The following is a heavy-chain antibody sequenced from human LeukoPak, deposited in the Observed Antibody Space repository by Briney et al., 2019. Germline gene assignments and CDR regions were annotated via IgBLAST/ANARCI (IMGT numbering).Heavy chain of an antibody. CDR2: ISAYNGNT. J-gene: IGHJ5*02. D-gene: IGHD2-2*01. CDR3: ARGPYCSTTRCYAVTNWFDP. V-gene: IGHV1-18*01. CDR1: GYTFTSYG. Sequence: ASVKVSCKASGYTFTSYGISWVRQAPGQGLEWMGWISAYNGNTNYAQKLQGRVTMTTDTSTSTAYMELRSLRSDDTAVYYCARGPYCSTTRCYAVTNWFDPWGQGTLVTVSS.